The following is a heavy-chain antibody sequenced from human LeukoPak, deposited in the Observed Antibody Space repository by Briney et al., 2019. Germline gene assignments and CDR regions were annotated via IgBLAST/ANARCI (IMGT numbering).Heavy chain of an antibody. V-gene: IGHV3-7*01. CDR3: AREINKWFDP. CDR1: GFTFSSHW. CDR2: IKQDGSEK. Sequence: PGGSLRLSCAASGFTFSSHWISWVRQAPGKGLEWVANIKQDGSEKYYVDSVRGRFTISRDNARSTLFLQLNSLRAEDTAVYYCAREINKWFDPWGQGTLVTVSS. J-gene: IGHJ5*02.